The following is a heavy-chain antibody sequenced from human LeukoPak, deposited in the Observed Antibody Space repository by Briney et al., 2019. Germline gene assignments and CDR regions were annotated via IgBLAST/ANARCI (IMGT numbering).Heavy chain of an antibody. CDR2: MNPNSGNT. J-gene: IGHJ3*02. CDR3: ARAAVSSGWYVGDAFDI. CDR1: GYTFTSYD. Sequence: ASVKVSRKASGYTFTSYDINWVRQATGQGLEWMGWMNPNSGNTGYAQKFQGRVTMTRNTSISTAYMELSSLRSEDTAVYYCARAAVSSGWYVGDAFDIWGQGTMVTVSS. V-gene: IGHV1-8*01. D-gene: IGHD6-19*01.